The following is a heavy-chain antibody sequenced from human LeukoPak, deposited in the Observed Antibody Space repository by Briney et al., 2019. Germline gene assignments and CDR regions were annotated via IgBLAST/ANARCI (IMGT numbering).Heavy chain of an antibody. V-gene: IGHV1-18*04. J-gene: IGHJ5*02. Sequence: ASVKVSCKASGYTFTSYGISWVRQAPGQGLEWRGGISAYNGNTNYAQKLQGRVTMTTDTSTSTAYMELRSLRSDDTAVYYCAREKGLLWFGERGNWFDPWGQGTLVTVSS. CDR1: GYTFTSYG. CDR2: ISAYNGNT. D-gene: IGHD3-10*01. CDR3: AREKGLLWFGERGNWFDP.